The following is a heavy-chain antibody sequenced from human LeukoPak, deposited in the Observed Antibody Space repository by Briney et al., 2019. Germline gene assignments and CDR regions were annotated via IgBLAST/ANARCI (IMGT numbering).Heavy chain of an antibody. V-gene: IGHV4-59*01. CDR2: IYNSGSP. CDR3: AREYFDVLTGYSKGIDY. J-gene: IGHJ4*02. CDR1: GFTFSSYY. D-gene: IGHD3-9*01. Sequence: SGGSLRLSCAASGFTFSSYYWTWIRQPPGKGLEWIGYIYNSGSPNYNPSLKSRVTMSVDTSKNQFSLKVRSVTAADTAVYYCAREYFDVLTGYSKGIDYWGQGTLVTVSS.